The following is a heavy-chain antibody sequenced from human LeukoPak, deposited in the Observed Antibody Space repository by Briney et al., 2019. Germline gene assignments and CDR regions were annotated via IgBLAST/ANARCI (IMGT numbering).Heavy chain of an antibody. D-gene: IGHD2-15*01. Sequence: SETLSLTCAVSGDSISNSNWWTWIRQPPGKGLEWIGEVYPSGSTNYSPSLESRLTISVDKSKNQFSLTLTSVTAADTAVYYCARVPHNCSGDRCYSRWFDPWGQGTLVIVSS. V-gene: IGHV4-4*02. J-gene: IGHJ5*02. CDR1: GDSISNSNW. CDR2: VYPSGST. CDR3: ARVPHNCSGDRCYSRWFDP.